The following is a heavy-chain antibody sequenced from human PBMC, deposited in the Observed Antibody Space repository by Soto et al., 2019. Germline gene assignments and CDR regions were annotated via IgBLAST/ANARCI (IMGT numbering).Heavy chain of an antibody. D-gene: IGHD6-13*01. Sequence: ASETLSLTCTVSGGSISSNYWTWIRQPPGKGLEWIGYVYNSGSTNYNPSLKSRVTISEDTSKSQFSLKVNSMTAADTAVYYCARYRREAVAGYTLDDWGQGILVTVSS. CDR2: VYNSGST. CDR3: ARYRREAVAGYTLDD. V-gene: IGHV4-59*01. CDR1: GGSISSNY. J-gene: IGHJ4*02.